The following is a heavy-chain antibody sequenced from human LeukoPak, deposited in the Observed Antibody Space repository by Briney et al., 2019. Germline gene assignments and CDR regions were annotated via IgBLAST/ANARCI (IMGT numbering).Heavy chain of an antibody. J-gene: IGHJ4*02. CDR1: GYSFTSYW. V-gene: IGHV5-51*01. CDR2: IYPGDSDT. Sequence: GESLQISCQGSGYSFTSYWIGWVRPLPGKGLEWMGIIYPGDSDTRYSPSFQGQVTISADKSISTAYLQWSSLKASDTAMYYCARQGYSARVDYWGQGTLVTVSS. CDR3: ARQGYSARVDY. D-gene: IGHD3-22*01.